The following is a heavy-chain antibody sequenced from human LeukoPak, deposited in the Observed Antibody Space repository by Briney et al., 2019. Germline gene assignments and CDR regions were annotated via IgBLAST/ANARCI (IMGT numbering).Heavy chain of an antibody. D-gene: IGHD4-17*01. CDR3: AKDLPTVTMEPSLPSY. V-gene: IGHV3-33*06. CDR1: GFTFSSYG. CDR2: IWYDGSNK. J-gene: IGHJ4*02. Sequence: GRSLRLSCAVSGFTFSSYGMHWVRQAPGKGLEWVAVIWYDGSNKYYADSVRGRFTISRDNSKNTLYLLMNSLRAEDSAVYYCAKDLPTVTMEPSLPSYWGQGTLVTVSS.